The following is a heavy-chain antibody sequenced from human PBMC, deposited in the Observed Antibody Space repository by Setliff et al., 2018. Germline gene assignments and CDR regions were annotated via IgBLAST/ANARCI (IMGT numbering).Heavy chain of an antibody. J-gene: IGHJ6*03. CDR3: AKVDIDYIMTRDNTWQYIFYMDV. Sequence: SETLSLTCSVLGDSLSSGTQYWAWIRQPPGKGLEWIGNINYSGSTYYNPSLKSRVTMFVDASRNQVSLKVTSVTAEDTAVYYCAKVDIDYIMTRDNTWQYIFYMDVWGRGTTVTVSS. D-gene: IGHD5-12*01. CDR1: GDSLSSGTQY. CDR2: INYSGST. V-gene: IGHV4-39*01.